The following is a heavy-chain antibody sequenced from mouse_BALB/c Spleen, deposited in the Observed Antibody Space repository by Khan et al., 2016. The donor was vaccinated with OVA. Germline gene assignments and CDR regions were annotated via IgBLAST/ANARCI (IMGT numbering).Heavy chain of an antibody. CDR1: GYTFINYW. Sequence: QVQLKESGAELAKPGASVKMSCKASGYTFINYWILWVKQRPGQGLEWIGYINPSTGYTEYNQNFKDKATLPADKSSNTAYMQLSSLTSEDSAVYYCARRGLRWDFDYWGQGTTLTVSS. V-gene: IGHV1-7*01. CDR2: INPSTGYT. D-gene: IGHD1-1*01. J-gene: IGHJ2*01. CDR3: ARRGLRWDFDY.